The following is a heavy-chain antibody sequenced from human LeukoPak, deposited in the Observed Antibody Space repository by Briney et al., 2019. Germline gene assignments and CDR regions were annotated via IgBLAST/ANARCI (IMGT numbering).Heavy chain of an antibody. CDR1: GGSISSSSYY. Sequence: SETLSLTCTVSGGSISSSSYYWGWIRQPPGKGLEWIGSIYYRGSTYYNPSLRSRATMSLDTSKSQFSLKLSSVTAADTAVYYCARTGDSSGYYRNAIDYWGQGTLVTVSS. J-gene: IGHJ4*02. V-gene: IGHV4-39*07. CDR2: IYYRGST. D-gene: IGHD3-22*01. CDR3: ARTGDSSGYYRNAIDY.